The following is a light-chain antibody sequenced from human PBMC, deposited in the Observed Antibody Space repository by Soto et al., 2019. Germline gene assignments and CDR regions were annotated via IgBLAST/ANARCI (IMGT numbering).Light chain of an antibody. J-gene: IGLJ1*01. V-gene: IGLV2-8*01. Sequence: QCVLTRPPSASGSPGQSVTISCTGTSSEVGGYNYVSWYQQHPGKVPKLMIYEVSKRPSGVPDRFSGSKSGNTASLTVSGLQAEDEADYYCSSYAGSNYVFGTGTKVTVL. CDR1: SSEVGGYNY. CDR2: EVS. CDR3: SSYAGSNYV.